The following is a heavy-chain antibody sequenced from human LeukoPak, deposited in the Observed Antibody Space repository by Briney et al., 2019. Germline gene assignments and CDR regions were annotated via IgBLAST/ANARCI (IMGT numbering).Heavy chain of an antibody. CDR1: GYTFTGYY. CDR2: INPYSGGT. J-gene: IGHJ4*02. Sequence: GASVKVSCKASGYTFTGYYMHWVRQAPGQGLEWMGWINPYSGGTNYAQKFQGRVTMTRDTSITTAYMELSRLRSDDTAVYYCARDAQPSGTFAGPGYRGQGTQVTVSS. CDR3: ARDAQPSGTFAGPGY. V-gene: IGHV1-2*02. D-gene: IGHD1-26*01.